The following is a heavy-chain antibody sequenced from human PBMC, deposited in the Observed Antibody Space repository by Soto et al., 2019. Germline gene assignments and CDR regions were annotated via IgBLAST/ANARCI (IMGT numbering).Heavy chain of an antibody. CDR1: GFTFSSYG. J-gene: IGHJ6*02. Sequence: PGGSLRLSCAASGFTFSSYGMHWVRQAPGKGLEWVAVISYDGSNKYYADSVKGRFTISRDNSKNTLYLQMNSLRAEDTAVYYCAKDGKIVGATYYGMDVWGQGTTVTVSS. CDR2: ISYDGSNK. CDR3: AKDGKIVGATYYGMDV. D-gene: IGHD1-26*01. V-gene: IGHV3-30*18.